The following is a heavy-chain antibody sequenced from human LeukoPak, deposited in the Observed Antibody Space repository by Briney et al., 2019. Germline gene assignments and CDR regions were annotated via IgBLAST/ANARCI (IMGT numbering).Heavy chain of an antibody. CDR3: ARESSGWYVGYVDY. D-gene: IGHD6-19*01. J-gene: IGHJ4*02. Sequence: SETLSLTCTVSGGSISSGSYYWSWIRQPAGKGLEWIGHIYTSGSTNYNPSLKSRVTISVDTSKNQFSLKLSSVTAADTAVYYCARESSGWYVGYVDYWGQGTLVTVSS. CDR1: GGSISSGSYY. V-gene: IGHV4-61*09. CDR2: IYTSGST.